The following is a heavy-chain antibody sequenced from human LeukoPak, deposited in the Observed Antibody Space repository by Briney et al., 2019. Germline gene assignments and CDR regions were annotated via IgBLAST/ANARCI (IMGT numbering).Heavy chain of an antibody. CDR1: GGSIGSYF. Sequence: PSETLSLTCIVSGGSIGSYFWSWIRQPPGKGLEWIGYIYYSGSTSYNPSLKSRVTISVDTSKNQFSLKLSSVTAADTAVYYCARAGNNWFDPWGQGTLVTVSS. J-gene: IGHJ5*02. CDR3: ARAGNNWFDP. CDR2: IYYSGST. V-gene: IGHV4-59*01.